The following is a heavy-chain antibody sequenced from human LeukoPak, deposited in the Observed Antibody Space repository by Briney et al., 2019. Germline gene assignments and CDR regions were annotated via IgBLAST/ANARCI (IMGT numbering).Heavy chain of an antibody. CDR2: ISSSSSYI. V-gene: IGHV3-21*01. CDR1: GFTFSSYS. D-gene: IGHD5-18*01. Sequence: GGSLRLSCAASGFTFSSYSMNWVRQAPGKGLEWVSSISSSSSYIYYADSVKGRFTISRDNAKNSLYLQMNSLRAEDTAVYYCARAQYDGYTSYYFDYWGQGTLVTVSS. CDR3: ARAQYDGYTSYYFDY. J-gene: IGHJ4*02.